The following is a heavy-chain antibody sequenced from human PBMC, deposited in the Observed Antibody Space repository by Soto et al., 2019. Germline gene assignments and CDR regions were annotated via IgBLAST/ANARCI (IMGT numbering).Heavy chain of an antibody. Sequence: GASVKVSCKASGGTFSSYTISWVRQAPGQGLEWMGGIIPIFGTANYAQKFQGRVTITADESTSTAYMELSSLRSEDTAVYYCARGTNTAIPRYGMDVWGQGTTVTVSS. CDR3: ARGTNTAIPRYGMDV. CDR1: GGTFSSYT. J-gene: IGHJ6*02. V-gene: IGHV1-69*13. CDR2: IIPIFGTA. D-gene: IGHD5-18*01.